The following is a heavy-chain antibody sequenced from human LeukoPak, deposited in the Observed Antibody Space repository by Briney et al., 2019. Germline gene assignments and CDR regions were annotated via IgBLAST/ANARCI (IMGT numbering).Heavy chain of an antibody. CDR3: ARGRGGYSSSLTY. CDR2: ISTNGGNT. Sequence: GGSLRLSCAASGFTFSSYSMHWVRQAPGKGLEYVSAISTNGGNTYYADSVKGRFTISRDNSKNTLYLQMGSLRAEDMAVFYCARGRGGYSSSLTYWGQGTLVTVSS. CDR1: GFTFSSYS. D-gene: IGHD6-13*01. V-gene: IGHV3-64*02. J-gene: IGHJ4*02.